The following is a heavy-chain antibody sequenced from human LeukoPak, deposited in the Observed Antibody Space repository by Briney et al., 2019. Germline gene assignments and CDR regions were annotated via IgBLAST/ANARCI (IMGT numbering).Heavy chain of an antibody. CDR1: GFTLSNAC. CDR2: IPSKTEGRTT. D-gene: IGHD3-22*01. J-gene: IGHJ4*02. CDR3: YTDQLVRGQVVVIDY. V-gene: IGHV3-15*01. Sequence: GGSLRLFCAASGFTLSNACMSWVRQAPGKGLEWVGRIPSKTEGRTTYYVAPVKGECTISSVDSQSTLYLQMTNQKTEDTAVYYCYTDQLVRGQVVVIDYLGQGSLVTVSS.